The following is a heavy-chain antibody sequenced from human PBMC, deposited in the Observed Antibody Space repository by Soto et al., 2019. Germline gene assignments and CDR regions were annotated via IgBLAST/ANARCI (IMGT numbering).Heavy chain of an antibody. D-gene: IGHD3-3*01. Sequence: PSETLSLTCTVSGGSISSYYWSWIRQPPGKGLEWIGYIYYSGSTNYNPSLKSRVTISVDTSKNQFSLKLSSVTAADTAVYYCARGPTIFGVVIVPFDPWGQGTLVTVSS. J-gene: IGHJ5*02. CDR2: IYYSGST. CDR1: GGSISSYY. V-gene: IGHV4-59*01. CDR3: ARGPTIFGVVIVPFDP.